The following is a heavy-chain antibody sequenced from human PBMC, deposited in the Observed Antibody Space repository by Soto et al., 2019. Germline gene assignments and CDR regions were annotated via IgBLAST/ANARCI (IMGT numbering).Heavy chain of an antibody. CDR1: GYTFTGYY. J-gene: IGHJ5*02. Sequence: GASVKVSFKASGYTFTGYYIHWLRQAPGQGLEWMGWINPDSGGTNYAQKFQGRVTMTRDTSISTAYMELSRLRSDDTAVYYCARYSSPLNWLDPWGQGTLVTVSS. D-gene: IGHD6-13*01. CDR3: ARYSSPLNWLDP. CDR2: INPDSGGT. V-gene: IGHV1-2*02.